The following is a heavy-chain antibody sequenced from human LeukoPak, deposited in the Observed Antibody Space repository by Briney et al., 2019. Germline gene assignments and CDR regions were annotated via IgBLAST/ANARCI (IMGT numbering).Heavy chain of an antibody. Sequence: SQTLSLTCTVSGGSITSGGYYWTWIRQHPGQGLEWIGYIYYSGSTYYNPSLKSRVTMSVDTSKNQFSLKLSSVTAVGTAVYYCARGGYYDSSDYYTFDYWGQGALVTVSS. CDR1: GGSITSGGYY. D-gene: IGHD3-22*01. CDR3: ARGGYYDSSDYYTFDY. J-gene: IGHJ4*02. CDR2: IYYSGST. V-gene: IGHV4-31*03.